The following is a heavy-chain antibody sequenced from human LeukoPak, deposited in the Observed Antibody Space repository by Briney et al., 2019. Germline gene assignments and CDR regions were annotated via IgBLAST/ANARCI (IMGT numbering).Heavy chain of an antibody. D-gene: IGHD3-10*01. V-gene: IGHV3-53*01. Sequence: GGSLRLSCAASGFTVSSNYMSWVRQAPGKELEWVSIIYTDDNTNYADSVKGRFTISRDKSKNTLYLQMNSLRAEDTAVYYCARDYYYGRAFDIWGQGTMVTVSS. J-gene: IGHJ3*02. CDR2: IYTDDNT. CDR3: ARDYYYGRAFDI. CDR1: GFTVSSNY.